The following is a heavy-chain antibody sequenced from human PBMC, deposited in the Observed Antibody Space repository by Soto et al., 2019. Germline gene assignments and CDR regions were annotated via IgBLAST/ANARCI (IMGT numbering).Heavy chain of an antibody. CDR1: GVTVRSVG. CDR2: IWYDGSNK. D-gene: IGHD3-9*01. Sequence: PGWALRLSYAATGVTVRSVGMDWVRKAPGKGLEWVAVIWYDGSNKYYADSVKGRFTISRDNSKNTLYLQMNSLRAEDTAVYYCARDGFDWLRTFDYWGQGTLVTVSS. J-gene: IGHJ4*02. V-gene: IGHV3-33*01. CDR3: ARDGFDWLRTFDY.